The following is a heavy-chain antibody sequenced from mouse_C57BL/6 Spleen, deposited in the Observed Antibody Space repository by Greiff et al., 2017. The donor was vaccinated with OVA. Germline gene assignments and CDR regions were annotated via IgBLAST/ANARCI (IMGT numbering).Heavy chain of an antibody. Sequence: VQLQQSGPELVKPGASVKISCKASGYSFTGYYMNWVKQSPEKSLEWIGEINPSTGGTTYNQKFKAKATLTVDKSSSTAYMQLKSLTSEDSAVYYCARRGTTVVGAMGYWGQGTSVTVSS. D-gene: IGHD1-1*01. CDR1: GYSFTGYY. J-gene: IGHJ4*01. CDR3: ARRGTTVVGAMGY. CDR2: INPSTGGT. V-gene: IGHV1-42*01.